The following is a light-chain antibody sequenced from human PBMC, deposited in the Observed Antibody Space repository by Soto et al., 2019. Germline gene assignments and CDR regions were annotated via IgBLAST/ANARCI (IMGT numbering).Light chain of an antibody. CDR1: QSISNNY. CDR2: GAS. V-gene: IGKV3-20*01. J-gene: IGKJ1*01. Sequence: EIVLTQSPGTLSLSPGERATLSCRASQSISNNYLAWYQQKPGQAPRLLIYGASSRATGIPDRFSGSGSGTEFTLTISRLEPEDFAVYYCQQHGSSPVAFGQGTKVEIK. CDR3: QQHGSSPVA.